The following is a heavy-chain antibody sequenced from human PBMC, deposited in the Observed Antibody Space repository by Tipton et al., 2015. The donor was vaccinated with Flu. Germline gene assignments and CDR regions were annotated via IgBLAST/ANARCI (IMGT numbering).Heavy chain of an antibody. Sequence: TLSLTCAVYGGSFSGYYLSWIRQPPGKGLEWIGEINHSGSTNYNPSLKSRVTISVDTSKNQFSLKLSSVTAADTAVYYCARHSPITGTTGYWGQGTLVTASS. J-gene: IGHJ4*02. CDR1: GGSFSGYY. V-gene: IGHV4-34*01. D-gene: IGHD1-7*01. CDR3: ARHSPITGTTGY. CDR2: INHSGST.